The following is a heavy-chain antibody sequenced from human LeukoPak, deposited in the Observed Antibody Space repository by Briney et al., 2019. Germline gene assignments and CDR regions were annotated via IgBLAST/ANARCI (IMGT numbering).Heavy chain of an antibody. CDR2: FYPGDSDT. V-gene: IGHV5-51*01. Sequence: GESLKISCKASGYDFTNYWIGWVRQMPGKGLEWMGIFYPGDSDTRYSPSFQGQVTISADKSITTSYLQWNSLKASDTAMYYCARVNGWYYFDSWGQGTLVIVSS. CDR1: GYDFTNYW. D-gene: IGHD6-19*01. CDR3: ARVNGWYYFDS. J-gene: IGHJ4*02.